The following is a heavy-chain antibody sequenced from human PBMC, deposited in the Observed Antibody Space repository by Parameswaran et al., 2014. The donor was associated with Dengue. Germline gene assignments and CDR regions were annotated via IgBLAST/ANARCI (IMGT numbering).Heavy chain of an antibody. CDR3: ARDGGNPTRPTNFEY. D-gene: IGHD6-6*01. J-gene: IGHJ4*02. V-gene: IGHV1-69*15. CDR2: IIPIFGTA. Sequence: WVRQAPGQGLELMGRIIPIFGTANYAQKFQGRITISADESTSTAYMEVSSLTSEDTAVYYCARDGGNPTRPTNFEYWGQGTLVTVSS.